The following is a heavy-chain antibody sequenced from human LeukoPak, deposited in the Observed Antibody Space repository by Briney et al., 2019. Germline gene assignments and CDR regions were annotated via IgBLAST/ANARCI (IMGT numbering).Heavy chain of an antibody. CDR3: ANEIRPNDY. J-gene: IGHJ4*02. CDR1: GFTFSSYS. Sequence: GSLRLSCAASGFTFSSYSMNWVRQAPGKGLEWVSAISISGSKTYYADSVKGRFTISRDNSKNTLYLQMNSLRAEDTAVYYCANEIRPNDYWGQGTQVTVSS. V-gene: IGHV3-23*01. CDR2: ISISGSKT. D-gene: IGHD4-17*01.